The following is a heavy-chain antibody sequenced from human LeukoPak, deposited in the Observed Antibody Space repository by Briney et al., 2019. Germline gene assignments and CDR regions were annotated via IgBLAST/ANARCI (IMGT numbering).Heavy chain of an antibody. V-gene: IGHV4-39*07. CDR1: GFTFSSYA. CDR2: IYYSGST. Sequence: GSLRLSCAASGFTFSSYAMSWVRQPPGKGLEWIGRIYYSGSTYYNPSLKSRVTISVDTSKNQFSLKLSSVTAADTAVYYCARERGYYYDSSGETISYGMDVWGQGTTVTVSS. J-gene: IGHJ6*02. D-gene: IGHD3-22*01. CDR3: ARERGYYYDSSGETISYGMDV.